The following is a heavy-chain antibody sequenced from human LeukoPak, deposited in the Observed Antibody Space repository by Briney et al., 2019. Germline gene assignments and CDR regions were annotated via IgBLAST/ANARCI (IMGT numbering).Heavy chain of an antibody. D-gene: IGHD3-3*01. CDR2: ISAYNGNT. CDR1: GYTFTSYG. V-gene: IGHV1-18*01. J-gene: IGHJ5*02. CDR3: ARDARYDFWSGYYSNWFDP. Sequence: ASVKVSCKASGYTFTSYGISWVRQALGQGLEWMGWISAYNGNTNYAQKLQGRVTMTTDTSTSTAYMELRSLRSDDTAVYYCARDARYDFWSGYYSNWFDPWGQGTLVTVSS.